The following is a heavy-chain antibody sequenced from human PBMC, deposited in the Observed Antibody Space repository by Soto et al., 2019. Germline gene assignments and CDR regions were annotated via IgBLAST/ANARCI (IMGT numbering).Heavy chain of an antibody. Sequence: PSETLSLTCAVSGYSITNDYYCGWLRPPPEKLEEWTGTIYHSGSTYYNPSLKSRVTISVDTSKNQFSLKLISVTAADTAVYYCARFSCCLDDWGQGTPVTVSS. J-gene: IGHJ4*02. CDR1: GYSITNDYY. CDR3: ARFSCCLDD. D-gene: IGHD2-21*01. V-gene: IGHV4-38-2*01. CDR2: IYHSGST.